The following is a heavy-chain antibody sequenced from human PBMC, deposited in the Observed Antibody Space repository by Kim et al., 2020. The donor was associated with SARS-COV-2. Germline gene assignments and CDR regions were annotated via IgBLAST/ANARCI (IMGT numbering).Heavy chain of an antibody. Sequence: GGSLRLSCAASGFTFSSYSMNWVRQAPGKGLEWVSYISSSSSTIYYADSVKGRFTISRDNAKNSLYLQMNSLRDEDTAVYYCARDSTPVGVVAAIEHYYYYGMDVWGQGTTVTVSS. CDR3: ARDSTPVGVVAAIEHYYYYGMDV. CDR1: GFTFSSYS. J-gene: IGHJ6*02. D-gene: IGHD2-15*01. CDR2: ISSSSSTI. V-gene: IGHV3-48*02.